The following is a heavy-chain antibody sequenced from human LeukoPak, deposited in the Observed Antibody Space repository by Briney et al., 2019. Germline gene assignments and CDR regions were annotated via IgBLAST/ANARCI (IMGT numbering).Heavy chain of an antibody. D-gene: IGHD6-13*01. Sequence: SVKVSCKASGGTFSSYAISWVRQAPGQGLEWMGGIIPIFGTANYAQKFQGRVTITADESTSTAYMELSSLRSEDTAVYYCARDVYSTLRPGIAAAGTFDAFDIWGQGTMVTVSS. CDR3: ARDVYSTLRPGIAAAGTFDAFDI. CDR1: GGTFSSYA. CDR2: IIPIFGTA. J-gene: IGHJ3*02. V-gene: IGHV1-69*01.